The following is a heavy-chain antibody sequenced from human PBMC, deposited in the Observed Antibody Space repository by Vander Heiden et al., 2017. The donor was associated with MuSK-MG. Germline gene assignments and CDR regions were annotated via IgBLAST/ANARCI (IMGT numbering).Heavy chain of an antibody. J-gene: IGHJ4*02. V-gene: IGHV3-30*04. D-gene: IGHD6-25*01. CDR3: ARDPSGQYYFDY. CDR1: GFTFSSYA. Sequence: QVQLMESGGGVVQPGRSLRLSCAASGFTFSSYAMHWVRQAPGKGLEWVAVISYDGSNKYYADSVKGRFTISRDNSKNTLYLQMNSLRAEDTAVYYCARDPSGQYYFDYWGQGTLVTVSS. CDR2: ISYDGSNK.